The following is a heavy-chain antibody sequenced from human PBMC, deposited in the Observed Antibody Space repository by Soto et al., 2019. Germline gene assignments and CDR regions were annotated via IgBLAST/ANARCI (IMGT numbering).Heavy chain of an antibody. J-gene: IGHJ5*02. D-gene: IGHD2-15*01. V-gene: IGHV4-34*01. Sequence: TSETLSLTCAVYGGSFSGYYWSWIRQPPGKGLEWIGEINHSGSTNYNPSLKSRVTISVDTSKNQFSLKLSSVTAADTAVYYCARVRLVVVAATRLGSWFDPWGQGTLVTVSS. CDR2: INHSGST. CDR1: GGSFSGYY. CDR3: ARVRLVVVAATRLGSWFDP.